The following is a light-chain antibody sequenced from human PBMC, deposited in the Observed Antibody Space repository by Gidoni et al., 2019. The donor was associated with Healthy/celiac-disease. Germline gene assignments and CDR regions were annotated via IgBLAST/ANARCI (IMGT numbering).Light chain of an antibody. Sequence: DIVMTQYPDSLAVSLGERATINCKSSQSVLYSSNNKNYLAWYQQKPGQPPMLLIYWASTRESGVPDRFSGSGSGTDFTLTISSLQAEDVAVYYCQQYYSTPLTFGGXTKVEIK. CDR3: QQYYSTPLT. J-gene: IGKJ4*01. CDR1: QSVLYSSNNKNY. V-gene: IGKV4-1*01. CDR2: WAS.